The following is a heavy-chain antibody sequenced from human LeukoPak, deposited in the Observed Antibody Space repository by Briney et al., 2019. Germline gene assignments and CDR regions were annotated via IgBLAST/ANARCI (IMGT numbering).Heavy chain of an antibody. Sequence: GGSLRLSCAASGFTSSNYVMHWVRQAPGKGLEYVSAISSNGGGTYYVDSVKGRFTISRDNTKNTLYLQMGSLRAEDMAVYYCARGISGSPGIDYWGQGTLVTVSS. CDR2: ISSNGGGT. V-gene: IGHV3-64*02. D-gene: IGHD6-19*01. CDR1: GFTSSNYV. CDR3: ARGISGSPGIDY. J-gene: IGHJ4*02.